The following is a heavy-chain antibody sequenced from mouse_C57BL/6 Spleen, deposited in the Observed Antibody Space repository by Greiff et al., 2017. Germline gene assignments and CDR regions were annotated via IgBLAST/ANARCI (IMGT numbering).Heavy chain of an antibody. CDR1: GFTFSDYG. Sequence: DVHLVESGGGLVKPGGSLKLSCAASGFTFSDYGMHWVRQAPEKGLEWVAYISSGSSTIYYADTVKGRFTISRDNAKNTLFLQMTSLRSEDTAMYYCARLGGYYAEGAMDYWGQGTSVTVSS. V-gene: IGHV5-17*01. D-gene: IGHD2-3*01. J-gene: IGHJ4*01. CDR2: ISSGSSTI. CDR3: ARLGGYYAEGAMDY.